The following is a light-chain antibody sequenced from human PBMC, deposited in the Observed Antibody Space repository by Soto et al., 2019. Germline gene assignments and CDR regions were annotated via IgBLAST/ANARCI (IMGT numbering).Light chain of an antibody. V-gene: IGKV3-15*01. CDR2: GAS. CDR1: QSVSSN. Sequence: EIVMTQSPATLSVSPGERATLSCRASQSVSSNLAWYQQKPGQAPRLLIYGASTRATDLPGRFSGSGSGTEFTLTISSLQSEDFAVYYCQHYNNWPYTFGQGNKLEIK. J-gene: IGKJ2*01. CDR3: QHYNNWPYT.